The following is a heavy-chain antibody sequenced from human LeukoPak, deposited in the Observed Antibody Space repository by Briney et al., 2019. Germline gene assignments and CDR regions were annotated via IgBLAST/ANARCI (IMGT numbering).Heavy chain of an antibody. CDR3: ARAGIGDWELLEEGFDY. V-gene: IGHV1-18*04. CDR1: GYTFTGYY. J-gene: IGHJ4*02. Sequence: ASVTVSCKASGYTFTGYYMHWVRQAPGQGLEWMGWISAYNGNTNYAQKLQGRVTMTTDTSTSTAYMELRSLRSDDTAVYYCARAGIGDWELLEEGFDYWGQGTLVTVSS. CDR2: ISAYNGNT. D-gene: IGHD1-26*01.